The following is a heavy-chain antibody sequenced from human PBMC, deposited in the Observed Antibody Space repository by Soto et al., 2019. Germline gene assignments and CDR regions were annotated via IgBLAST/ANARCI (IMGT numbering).Heavy chain of an antibody. CDR1: GGTFSSYA. D-gene: IGHD4-17*01. CDR2: IIPIFGTA. V-gene: IGHV1-69*12. CDR3: ERAERPSHYGDYVYY. J-gene: IGHJ4*02. Sequence: QVQLVQSGAEVKKPGSSVKVSCKASGGTFSSYAISWVRQAPGQGLEWMGGIIPIFGTANYAQKFQGRVTINADESTSTAYMELSSLRSDDTAVYYCERAERPSHYGDYVYYWGQGTLVTVSS.